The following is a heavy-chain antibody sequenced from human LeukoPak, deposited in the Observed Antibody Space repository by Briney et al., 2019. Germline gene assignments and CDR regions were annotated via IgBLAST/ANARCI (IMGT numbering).Heavy chain of an antibody. CDR1: GGSISSYY. CDR3: ARVSLWFGSFNWFDP. J-gene: IGHJ5*02. Sequence: TSETLSLTCTVSGGSISSYYWSWIRQPPGKGLEWIGYIYYSGSTNYNPSLKSRVTISVDTSKNQFSLKLSSVTAADTAVYYCARVSLWFGSFNWFDPWGQGTLVTVSS. CDR2: IYYSGST. D-gene: IGHD3-10*01. V-gene: IGHV4-59*01.